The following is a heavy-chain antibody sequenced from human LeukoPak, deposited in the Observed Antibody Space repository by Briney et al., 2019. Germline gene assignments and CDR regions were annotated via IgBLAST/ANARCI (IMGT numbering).Heavy chain of an antibody. CDR1: GFTFRTYA. J-gene: IGHJ4*02. CDR3: AKDPDYYGSGSFKY. D-gene: IGHD3-10*01. Sequence: GGSLRLSCAASGFTFRTYAMSWVRQAPGKGLEWVSAISGGGGSTYYADSVKGRFTISRDNSKNTLFLQMNSLRAEDTAVYYCAKDPDYYGSGSFKYWGQGTLVTVSS. V-gene: IGHV3-23*01. CDR2: ISGGGGST.